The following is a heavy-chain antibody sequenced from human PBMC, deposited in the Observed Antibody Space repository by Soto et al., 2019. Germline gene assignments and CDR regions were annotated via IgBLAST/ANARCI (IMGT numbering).Heavy chain of an antibody. J-gene: IGHJ4*02. D-gene: IGHD6-13*01. CDR1: GYTFTSYG. CDR2: IIPILGIA. Sequence: SVKVSCKASGYTFTSYGISWVRQAPGQGLEWMGRIIPILGIANYAQKFQGRVTITADKSTSTAYMELSSLRSEDTAVYYCAAQEAAAGTYQLDYWGQGTLVTVSS. CDR3: AAQEAAAGTYQLDY. V-gene: IGHV1-69*04.